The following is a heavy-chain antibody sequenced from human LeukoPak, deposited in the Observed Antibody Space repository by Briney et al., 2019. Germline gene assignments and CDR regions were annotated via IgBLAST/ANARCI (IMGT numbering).Heavy chain of an antibody. Sequence: GASVKVSCKASEYTFTDYAINWVSQAPGQRLEWMGWINAGNGNTKYSQKFQGGVTITRDTSASTAYMELSSLTSEDAAVYYCARGRWSATTATYYLDFWGQGTLVTVSS. V-gene: IGHV1-3*01. J-gene: IGHJ4*02. CDR2: INAGNGNT. CDR1: EYTFTDYA. D-gene: IGHD5-24*01. CDR3: ARGRWSATTATYYLDF.